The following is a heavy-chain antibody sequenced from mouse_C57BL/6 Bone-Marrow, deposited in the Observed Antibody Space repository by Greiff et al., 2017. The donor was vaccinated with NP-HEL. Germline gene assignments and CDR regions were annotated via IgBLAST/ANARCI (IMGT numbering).Heavy chain of an antibody. CDR1: GFTFSSYA. D-gene: IGHD2-4*01. CDR2: ISSGGDYI. J-gene: IGHJ2*01. CDR3: TRDGSTMIRGSYYFDY. V-gene: IGHV5-9-1*02. Sequence: EVKVVESGEGLVKPGGSLKLSCAASGFTFSSYAMSWVRQTPEKRLEWVAYISSGGDYIYYADTVKGRFTISRDNARNTLYLQMSSLNSEDTAMYYCTRDGSTMIRGSYYFDYWGQGTTLTVSS.